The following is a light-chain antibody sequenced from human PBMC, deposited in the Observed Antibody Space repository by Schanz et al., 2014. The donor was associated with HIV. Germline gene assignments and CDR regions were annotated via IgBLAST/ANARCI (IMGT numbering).Light chain of an antibody. CDR2: QAS. J-gene: IGKJ2*01. V-gene: IGKV1-5*03. Sequence: DIQMTQSPSTLSASVGDGVTITCRASQYISRWLAWYQQKPGQAPHLLIYQASTLQTGVSSRFSGSGSGTEFTLTISGLPPDDFATYFCQQFHTYPYTFGQGTKLEIK. CDR3: QQFHTYPYT. CDR1: QYISRW.